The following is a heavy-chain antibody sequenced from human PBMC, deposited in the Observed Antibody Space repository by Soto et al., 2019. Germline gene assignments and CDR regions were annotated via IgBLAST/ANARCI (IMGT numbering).Heavy chain of an antibody. CDR2: IYHSGST. CDR3: ARGVTMVRGIVMSWYFDL. V-gene: IGHV4-4*02. J-gene: IGHJ2*01. Sequence: PTETLSLTCAVSGGSISSSNWWSWVRQPPGKGLEWIGEIYHSGSTNYNPSLKSRVTISVDKSKNQFSLKLSSVTAADTAVYYCARGVTMVRGIVMSWYFDLWGRGTLVTVSS. CDR1: GGSISSSNW. D-gene: IGHD3-10*01.